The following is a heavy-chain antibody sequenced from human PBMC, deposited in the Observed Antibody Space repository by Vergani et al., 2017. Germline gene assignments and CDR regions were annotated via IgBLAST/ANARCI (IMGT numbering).Heavy chain of an antibody. Sequence: QVQLQESGPELVKPSQTLSLTCTVSGGSISSGNYYWSWIRQPAGKGLEWIGRIYTSGSTNYNPSLKSRGTRSVDTSKNQFSLKLCSVTAADTAVYYCARGGADYYDSSGWYYWGQGTLVTVSS. CDR1: GGSISSGNYY. D-gene: IGHD3-22*01. J-gene: IGHJ4*02. V-gene: IGHV4-61*02. CDR2: IYTSGST. CDR3: ARGGADYYDSSGWYY.